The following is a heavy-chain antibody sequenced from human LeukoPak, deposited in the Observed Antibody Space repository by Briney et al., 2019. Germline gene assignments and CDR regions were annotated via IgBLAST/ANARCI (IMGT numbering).Heavy chain of an antibody. CDR2: IIPIFGTA. CDR3: ARARPNYYDSSGYYY. J-gene: IGHJ4*02. CDR1: GGTFSSYA. Sequence: ASVKVSCKASGGTFSSYAISWVRQAPGQGLEWMGGIIPIFGTANYAQKFQGRVTITTDESTSTAYMELSSLRSEDTAVYYCARARPNYYDSSGYYYWGRGTLVTVSS. D-gene: IGHD3-22*01. V-gene: IGHV1-69*05.